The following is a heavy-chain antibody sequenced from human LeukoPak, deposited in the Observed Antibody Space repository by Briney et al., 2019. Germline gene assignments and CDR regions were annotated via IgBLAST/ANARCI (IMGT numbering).Heavy chain of an antibody. CDR3: ARLRVLDYYDSGTNEEEFDY. D-gene: IGHD3-10*01. J-gene: IGHJ4*02. CDR1: GYTFTGYY. V-gene: IGHV1-2*02. CDR2: INPNSGGT. Sequence: GASVKVSCKASGYTFTGYYMHWVRQAPGQGLEWMGWINPNSGGTNYAQKLQGRVTMTRDTSISTAYMELSRLRSDDTAVYYCARLRVLDYYDSGTNEEEFDYWGQGTLVTVSS.